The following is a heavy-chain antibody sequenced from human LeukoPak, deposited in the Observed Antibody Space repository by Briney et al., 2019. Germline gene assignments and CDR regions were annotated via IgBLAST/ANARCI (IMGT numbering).Heavy chain of an antibody. CDR2: ISANGGAT. J-gene: IGHJ4*02. Sequence: GGSLRLSCAASGFTFSTYWMRWVRQAPGKGLECVSLISANGGATYYADSVKGRFTISRDNSKSTLYLQMNSLRADDTAVYYCAKASGSPYYFDYWGQGTLVTVSS. D-gene: IGHD3-10*01. V-gene: IGHV3-23*01. CDR1: GFTFSTYW. CDR3: AKASGSPYYFDY.